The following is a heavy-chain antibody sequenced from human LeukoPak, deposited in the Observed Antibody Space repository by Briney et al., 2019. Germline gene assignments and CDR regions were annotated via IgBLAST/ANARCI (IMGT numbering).Heavy chain of an antibody. V-gene: IGHV4-59*08. Sequence: PSETLSLTCTVSGGSIRSYYWSWIRQPPGKGLQWIGYIYYSGSTKYNPSLKSRVTISVDTSKNHFSLRLSSVTAADTAVYYCARHSSDYGGNFDYWGQGKLVTVSS. CDR2: IYYSGST. D-gene: IGHD4-23*01. CDR3: ARHSSDYGGNFDY. J-gene: IGHJ4*02. CDR1: GGSIRSYY.